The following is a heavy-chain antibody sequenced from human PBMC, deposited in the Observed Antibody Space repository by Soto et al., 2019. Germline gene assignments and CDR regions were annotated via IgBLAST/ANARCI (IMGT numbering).Heavy chain of an antibody. CDR3: ANELRYFDWLSAT. D-gene: IGHD3-9*01. Sequence: SETLSLTCTVSGGSISSSSYYWGWIRQPPGKGLEWIGSIYYSGSTYYNPSLKSRVTISVDTSKNQFSLKLSSVTAADTAVYYCANELRYFDWLSATWGQGTLVTVSS. CDR2: IYYSGST. V-gene: IGHV4-39*01. J-gene: IGHJ4*02. CDR1: GGSISSSSYY.